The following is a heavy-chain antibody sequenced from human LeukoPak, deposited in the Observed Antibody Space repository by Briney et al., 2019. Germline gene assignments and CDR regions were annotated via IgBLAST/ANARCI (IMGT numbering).Heavy chain of an antibody. CDR2: IKRDGSEK. D-gene: IGHD3-10*01. J-gene: IGHJ4*02. V-gene: IGHV3-7*01. CDR1: GFTFSSYW. CDR3: ASPYGSGSVYYFDY. Sequence: VGSLRLSCAASGFTFSSYWMSWVRQAPGKGLEWVANIKRDGSEKYYVDSVKGRFTISRDNAKNSLYLQMNSLRAEDTAVYYCASPYGSGSVYYFDYWGQGTLVTVSS.